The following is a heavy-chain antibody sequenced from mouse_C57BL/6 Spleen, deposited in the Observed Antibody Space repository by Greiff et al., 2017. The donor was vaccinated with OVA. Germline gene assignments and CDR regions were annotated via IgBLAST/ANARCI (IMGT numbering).Heavy chain of an antibody. Sequence: EVKLVESGGGLVKPGGSLKLSCAASGFTFSSYTMSWVRQTPEKRLEWVATISGGGGNTYYPDSVKGRFTISRDNAKNTLYLQMSSLRSEDTALYYCASLYYGSYFDYWGQGTTLTVSS. D-gene: IGHD1-1*01. V-gene: IGHV5-9*01. J-gene: IGHJ2*01. CDR3: ASLYYGSYFDY. CDR1: GFTFSSYT. CDR2: ISGGGGNT.